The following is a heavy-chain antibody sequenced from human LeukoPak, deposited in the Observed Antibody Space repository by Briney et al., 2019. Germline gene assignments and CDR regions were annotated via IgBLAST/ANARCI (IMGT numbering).Heavy chain of an antibody. V-gene: IGHV1-69*04. J-gene: IGHJ6*02. D-gene: IGHD1-1*01. Sequence: SVKVSCKASGGTFSSYAISWVRQAPGQGLEWMGRIIPILGIANYAQKFQGRVTITADKSTSTAYMELSSLRSEDTAVYYCARRFIGTGNYYYYGMDVWGQGTTVTVSS. CDR1: GGTFSSYA. CDR3: ARRFIGTGNYYYYGMDV. CDR2: IIPILGIA.